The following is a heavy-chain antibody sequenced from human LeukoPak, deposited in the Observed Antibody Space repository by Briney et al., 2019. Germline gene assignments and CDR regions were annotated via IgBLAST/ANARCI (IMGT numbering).Heavy chain of an antibody. D-gene: IGHD6-19*01. CDR2: INPNNGGT. J-gene: IGHJ4*01. Sequence: ASVKVSCKASGYTFTGYYMHWVRQAPGQGLEWMGWINPNNGGTDYAQKFQGGVTETRDTSISTAYMELSRLKSDDTAVYYCAKWRGYSSGWSGPFDDWGQGTLVTVSS. V-gene: IGHV1-2*02. CDR3: AKWRGYSSGWSGPFDD. CDR1: GYTFTGYY.